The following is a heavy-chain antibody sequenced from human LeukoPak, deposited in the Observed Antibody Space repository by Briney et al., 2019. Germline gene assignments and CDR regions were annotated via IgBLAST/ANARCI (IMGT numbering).Heavy chain of an antibody. D-gene: IGHD3-10*01. J-gene: IGHJ4*02. Sequence: SETLSLTCTVSGGSISSYYWSWIRQPAGKGLEWIGRIYTSGSTNYNPSLKSRVTMSVDTSKNRFSLKLSSVTAADTAVYYCAREAMVRGPYYFDYWGQGTLVTVSS. CDR1: GGSISSYY. CDR2: IYTSGST. V-gene: IGHV4-4*07. CDR3: AREAMVRGPYYFDY.